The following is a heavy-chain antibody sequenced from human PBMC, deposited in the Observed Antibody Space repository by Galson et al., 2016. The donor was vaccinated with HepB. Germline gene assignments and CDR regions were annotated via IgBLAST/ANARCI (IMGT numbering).Heavy chain of an antibody. V-gene: IGHV1-18*01. CDR1: GYTFTTYG. CDR3: ARDQRDRSGHRAFDL. CDR2: ITSYNANP. D-gene: IGHD3-22*01. Sequence: SVKVSCKASGYTFTTYGITWVRQAPGQGLEWMGWITSYNANPYYPQKFSGRVTMTADTSTNTAYMELRTLSSDDTAVYYCARDQRDRSGHRAFDLWGQGTLVTVS. J-gene: IGHJ3*01.